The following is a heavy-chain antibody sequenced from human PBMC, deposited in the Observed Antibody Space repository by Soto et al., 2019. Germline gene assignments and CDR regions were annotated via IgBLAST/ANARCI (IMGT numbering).Heavy chain of an antibody. CDR1: SGSFSGYY. CDR2: INHSGST. D-gene: IGHD6-6*01. J-gene: IGHJ4*02. CDR3: ARSSIAPRLFMYPFDS. Sequence: PSETPSLTCAVYSGSFSGYYWTWIRQPPGTGLEWIGEINHSGSTNYNPSLKSRVTISVDTSKNQFSLKLTFVTAADTAMYYCARSSIAPRLFMYPFDSWGQGTLVTVSS. V-gene: IGHV4-34*01.